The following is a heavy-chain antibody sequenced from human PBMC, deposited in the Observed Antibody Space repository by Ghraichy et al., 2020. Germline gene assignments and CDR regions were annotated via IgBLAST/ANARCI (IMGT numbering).Heavy chain of an antibody. J-gene: IGHJ4*02. CDR3: ARGYTCNWDHYSAY. CDR1: GFTFSSYW. D-gene: IGHD1-1*01. CDR2: INQDGSEK. Sequence: GGSLRLSCAASGFTFSSYWMNWVCQAPGKGLERVGNINQDGSEKYYVDSVKGRFTISRVNAKNSLFLQMNSLRAEDTTVDYCARGYTCNWDHYSAYWGQGTLVTVSS. V-gene: IGHV3-7*04.